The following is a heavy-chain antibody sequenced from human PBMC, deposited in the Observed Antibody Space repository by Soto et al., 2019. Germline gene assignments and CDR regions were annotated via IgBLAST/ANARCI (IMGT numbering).Heavy chain of an antibody. CDR1: GFTFSSYA. V-gene: IGHV3-30*18. CDR3: AKAYGSGWAYFDY. D-gene: IGHD6-19*01. J-gene: IGHJ4*02. CDR2: VSYDGSHK. Sequence: QVQLVESGGGVVQPGRSLRLSGAASGFTFSSYAMHWVRQAPGKGLEWVAVVSYDGSHKYYADSVKGRFTISRDNSKNTLYLQMNSLTTEDTAVYYCAKAYGSGWAYFDYWGQGTLVTVSS.